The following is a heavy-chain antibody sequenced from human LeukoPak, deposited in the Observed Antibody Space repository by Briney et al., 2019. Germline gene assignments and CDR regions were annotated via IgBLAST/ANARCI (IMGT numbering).Heavy chain of an antibody. V-gene: IGHV3-33*01. CDR1: GFTFSSYG. CDR2: IWYDGSNK. D-gene: IGHD2-2*01. J-gene: IGHJ6*03. CDR3: ARDQYQLPSIYYYYYYMDV. Sequence: GGSLRLSCAASGFTFSSYGMHWVRQAPGKGLEWVAVIWYDGSNKYYADSVKGRFTISRDNSKNTLYLQMNSLRAEDTAVYYCARDQYQLPSIYYYYYYMDVWGKGTTVTVSS.